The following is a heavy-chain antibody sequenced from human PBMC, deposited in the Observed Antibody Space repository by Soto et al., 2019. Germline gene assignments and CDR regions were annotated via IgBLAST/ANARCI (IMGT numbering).Heavy chain of an antibody. V-gene: IGHV3-23*01. CDR3: AKLVTYYYDSSVAY. J-gene: IGHJ4*02. CDR2: ISGSGGST. Sequence: GGSLRLSCAASGFTFSSYAMSWVRQAPGKGLEWASAISGSGGSTYYADSVKGRFTISRDNSKNTLYLQMNSLRAEDTAVYYCAKLVTYYYDSSVAYWGQGTPVTVSS. D-gene: IGHD3-22*01. CDR1: GFTFSSYA.